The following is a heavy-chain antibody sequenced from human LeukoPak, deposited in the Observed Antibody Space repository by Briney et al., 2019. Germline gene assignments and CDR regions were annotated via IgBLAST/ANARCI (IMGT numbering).Heavy chain of an antibody. Sequence: ASVKVSCKASGGIFSSFTITWVRQAPGQGLEWMGGIIPIFDTPTYAQKFQGRVRITADESTSTAYLELSSLRSEDTAVYYCARMTVSGRDNWFDPWGQGTLVTVSS. CDR1: GGIFSSFT. V-gene: IGHV1-69*13. CDR2: IIPIFDTP. CDR3: ARMTVSGRDNWFDP. D-gene: IGHD6-19*01. J-gene: IGHJ5*02.